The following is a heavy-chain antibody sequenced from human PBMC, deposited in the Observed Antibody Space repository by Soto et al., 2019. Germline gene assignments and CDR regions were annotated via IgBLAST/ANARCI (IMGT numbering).Heavy chain of an antibody. D-gene: IGHD3-10*01. V-gene: IGHV1-18*01. CDR3: ARVHIRYGSGSYYNVYYYYGMDV. Sequence: ASVKVSCKACGYTFTSYGISWVRQAPGQGLEWMGWISAYNGNTNYAQKLQGRVTMTTDTSTSTAYMELRSLRSDDTAVYYCARVHIRYGSGSYYNVYYYYGMDVWGQGTAVTVSS. CDR2: ISAYNGNT. J-gene: IGHJ6*02. CDR1: GYTFTSYG.